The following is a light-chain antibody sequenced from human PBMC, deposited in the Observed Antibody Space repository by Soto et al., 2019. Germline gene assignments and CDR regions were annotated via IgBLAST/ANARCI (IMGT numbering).Light chain of an antibody. V-gene: IGLV1-40*01. Sequence: QSVLTQPPSVSGAPGQRVTISCTGSSSNIGAGYDVHWYQQLPGTAPKLLIYGNSNRPSGVPDRLSGSKSGTSASLAITGLQPEDEADYYCQSYDSSLRGWVFGGGTKLTVL. CDR1: SSNIGAGYD. J-gene: IGLJ3*02. CDR2: GNS. CDR3: QSYDSSLRGWV.